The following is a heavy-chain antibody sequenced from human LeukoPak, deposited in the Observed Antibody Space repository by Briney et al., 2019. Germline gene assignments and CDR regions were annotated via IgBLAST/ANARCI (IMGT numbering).Heavy chain of an antibody. Sequence: SETLSLTCTVSGGSIDSYHWSWIRHPAGRGLEWIGRIYTSGSTNYNPSLKSRVTISVDTSKNQFSLRLNSVTATDTAMYYCARGPYSYDSSGCFDYWGQGALVTVSS. CDR2: IYTSGST. CDR1: GGSIDSYH. CDR3: ARGPYSYDSSGCFDY. D-gene: IGHD3-22*01. J-gene: IGHJ4*02. V-gene: IGHV4-4*07.